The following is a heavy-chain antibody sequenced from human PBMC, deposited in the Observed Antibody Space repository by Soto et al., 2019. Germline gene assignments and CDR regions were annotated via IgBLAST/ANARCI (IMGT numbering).Heavy chain of an antibody. Sequence: EVQLVESGGGLVQPVGSLSLSCAASGFTFNIYDMHWVRQLAGKGLEWVSGIGTAGDIYYPGSVKGRFTIYRENGKNSWYLQMNSLRAGDPAVYYRVRSSNGQRAGDYYGMDVWGQGTTVTVSS. CDR1: GFTFNIYD. CDR3: VRSSNGQRAGDYYGMDV. D-gene: IGHD4-4*01. V-gene: IGHV3-13*04. CDR2: IGTAGDI. J-gene: IGHJ6*02.